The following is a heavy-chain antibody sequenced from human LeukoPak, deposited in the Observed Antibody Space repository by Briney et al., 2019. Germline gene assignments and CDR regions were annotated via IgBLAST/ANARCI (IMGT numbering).Heavy chain of an antibody. J-gene: IGHJ4*02. CDR2: ISSSSSYI. CDR3: ARAYISGWYVQAGIDY. V-gene: IGHV3-21*01. D-gene: IGHD6-19*01. Sequence: GGSLRLSCAASEFTFSSYSMNWVRQAPGKGLEWVSSISSSSSYIYYADSVKGRFTISRDNAKNSLYLQMNSLRAEDTAVYYCARAYISGWYVQAGIDYWGQGTLVTVSS. CDR1: EFTFSSYS.